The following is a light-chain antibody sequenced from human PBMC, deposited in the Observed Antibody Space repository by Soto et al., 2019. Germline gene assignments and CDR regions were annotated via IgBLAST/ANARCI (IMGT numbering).Light chain of an antibody. J-gene: IGKJ5*01. V-gene: IGKV3-20*01. CDR2: GAS. CDR1: ESVRSRY. CDR3: QQYGSSPPIT. Sequence: DILLQQSLATLSVSPGERATLSCRASESVRSRYLAWYQQKPGQAPRLLIYGASSRATGIPDRFSGSGSGTDFTLTISRLEPEDFAVYYCQQYGSSPPITFGQGTRLEI.